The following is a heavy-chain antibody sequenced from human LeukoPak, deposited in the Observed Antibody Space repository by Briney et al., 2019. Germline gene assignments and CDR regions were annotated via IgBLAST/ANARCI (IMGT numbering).Heavy chain of an antibody. D-gene: IGHD2-15*01. CDR2: ISSSSSFI. V-gene: IGHV3-21*01. Sequence: GGSLRLSCAASGFTFSSYIMNWVRQAPGKGLEWVSSISSSSSFIHYADSVKGRFTISRDNAKNSLNLQMNSLRAEDTAVYYCARDGCSGGSCYYYWGQGTLVTVSS. CDR3: ARDGCSGGSCYYY. CDR1: GFTFSSYI. J-gene: IGHJ4*02.